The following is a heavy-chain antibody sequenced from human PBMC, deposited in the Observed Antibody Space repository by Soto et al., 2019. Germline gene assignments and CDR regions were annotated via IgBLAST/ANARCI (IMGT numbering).Heavy chain of an antibody. J-gene: IGHJ4*02. V-gene: IGHV3-7*01. D-gene: IGHD3-22*01. CDR2: IKQDGSEK. Sequence: EVQLVESGGGLGQPGGSLRLSCAASGFTFSSYWMSWVRQAPGKGLEWVANIKQDGSEKYYVDSVKGRFTISRDNAKNSLYLQMNSLRAEDTAVYYCARAPSDDDSSGYEFDYWGQGTLVTVSS. CDR3: ARAPSDDDSSGYEFDY. CDR1: GFTFSSYW.